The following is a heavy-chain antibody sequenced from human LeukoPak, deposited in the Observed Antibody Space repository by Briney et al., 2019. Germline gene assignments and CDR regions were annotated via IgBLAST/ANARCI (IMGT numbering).Heavy chain of an antibody. CDR2: ISYDGSSK. J-gene: IGHJ4*02. Sequence: GGSLRLSCAASGFTFSSYGMHWVRQAPGKGLEWVAVISYDGSSKYYADSVRGRFTFSRDNSKNTLYLQMNSLRAEDTAVYYCAKVSRESYYFDYWGQGTLVTVSS. CDR1: GFTFSSYG. V-gene: IGHV3-30*18. D-gene: IGHD3-10*01. CDR3: AKVSRESYYFDY.